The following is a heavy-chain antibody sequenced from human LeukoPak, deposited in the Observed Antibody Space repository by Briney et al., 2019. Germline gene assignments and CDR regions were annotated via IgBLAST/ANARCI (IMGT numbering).Heavy chain of an antibody. J-gene: IGHJ6*02. CDR2: IYSGGST. CDR1: GFTVSSNY. CDR3: AGDQFSAAAGSPGNYYYYGMDV. V-gene: IGHV3-66*01. D-gene: IGHD6-13*01. Sequence: GGSLRLSCAASGFTVSSNYMSWVRQAPGKGLEWVSVIYSGGSTYYADSVKGRFTISRDNSKNTLYLQMNSLRAEDTAVYYCAGDQFSAAAGSPGNYYYYGMDVWGQGTTVTVSS.